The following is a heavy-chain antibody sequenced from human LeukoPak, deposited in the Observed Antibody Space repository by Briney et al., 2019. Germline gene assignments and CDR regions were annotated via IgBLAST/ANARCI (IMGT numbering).Heavy chain of an antibody. CDR2: VSYSGSS. J-gene: IGHJ5*02. Sequence: SETLSLTCTVSGGSISNYYWSWIRQPPGKRLEWIAYVSYSGSSSSNPSLESRVTISVDMSKNQFSLKLSSVTAADTAVYYCARDVGSGSIPLGAWGQGILVTVSS. CDR1: GGSISNYY. CDR3: ARDVGSGSIPLGA. V-gene: IGHV4-59*12. D-gene: IGHD3-10*01.